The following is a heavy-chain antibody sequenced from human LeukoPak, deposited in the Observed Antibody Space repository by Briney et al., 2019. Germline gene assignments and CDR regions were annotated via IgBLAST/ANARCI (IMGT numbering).Heavy chain of an antibody. V-gene: IGHV4-38-2*02. Sequence: SETLSLTCTVSGYSISSGYYWGWIRQPPGKGLEWIGSIYHSGSTYYNPSLKSRVTISVDTSKNQFSLKLSSVTAADTAVYYCVLQGAAADYNWFDPWGQGTLVTVSS. CDR3: VLQGAAADYNWFDP. CDR2: IYHSGST. J-gene: IGHJ5*02. D-gene: IGHD6-13*01. CDR1: GYSISSGYY.